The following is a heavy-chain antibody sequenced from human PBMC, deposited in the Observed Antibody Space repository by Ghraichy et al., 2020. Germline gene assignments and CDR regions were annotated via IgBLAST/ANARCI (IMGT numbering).Heavy chain of an antibody. J-gene: IGHJ4*02. Sequence: GGSLRLSCAASGFTFSSYAMSWVRQAPGKGLEWVSTISGSGGRTYYADSVKGRFTISRDNSKNTLFLQMNSQRAEDTAVYYCANTSSGSYQEDYFDYWGQGTLVTVSS. V-gene: IGHV3-23*01. CDR2: ISGSGGRT. CDR1: GFTFSSYA. CDR3: ANTSSGSYQEDYFDY. D-gene: IGHD1-26*01.